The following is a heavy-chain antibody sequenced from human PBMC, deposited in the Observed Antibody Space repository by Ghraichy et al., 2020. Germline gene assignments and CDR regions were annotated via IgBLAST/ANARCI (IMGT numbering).Heavy chain of an antibody. CDR2: INHSGST. D-gene: IGHD6-19*01. CDR3: ASMGTESQWLALTDWYFDL. CDR1: GGSFSGYY. Sequence: QTLSLTCAVYGGSFSGYYWSWIRQPPGKGLEWIGEINHSGSTNYNPSLKSRVTISVDTSKNQFSLKLSSVTAADTAVYYCASMGTESQWLALTDWYFDLWGRGTLVTVSS. V-gene: IGHV4-34*01. J-gene: IGHJ2*01.